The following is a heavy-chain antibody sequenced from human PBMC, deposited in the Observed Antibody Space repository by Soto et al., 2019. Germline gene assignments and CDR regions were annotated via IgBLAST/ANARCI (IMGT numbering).Heavy chain of an antibody. Sequence: QVQLVESGGGVVQPGRSLRLSCAASGFTFSSYGMHWVRQAPGKGLEWVAVISYDGSNKYYADSVKGRFTISRDNSKKTLYLQMNSLSAEDTAVYYCAKGFGDDGDEEGYFDIGGRGTLVTVSS. D-gene: IGHD3-10*01. CDR1: GFTFSSYG. CDR2: ISYDGSNK. J-gene: IGHJ2*01. CDR3: AKGFGDDGDEEGYFDI. V-gene: IGHV3-30*18.